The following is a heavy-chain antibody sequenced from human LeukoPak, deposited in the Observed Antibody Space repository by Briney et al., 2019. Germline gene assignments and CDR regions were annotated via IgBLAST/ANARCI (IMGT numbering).Heavy chain of an antibody. CDR3: AKVGLRVSEWSPNGDYYMDV. Sequence: GGSLRLSCAASGFTFSSYAMSWVRQAPGKGLEWVSAISGSGGSTYYADSVKGRFTISRENSKNTLYLQMNSLRAEDTAVYYCAKVGLRVSEWSPNGDYYMDVWGKGTTVTVSS. D-gene: IGHD3-3*01. CDR2: ISGSGGST. J-gene: IGHJ6*03. CDR1: GFTFSSYA. V-gene: IGHV3-23*01.